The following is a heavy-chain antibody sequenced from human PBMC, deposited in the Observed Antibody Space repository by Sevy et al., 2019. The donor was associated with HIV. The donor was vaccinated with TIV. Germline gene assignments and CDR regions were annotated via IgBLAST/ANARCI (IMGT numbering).Heavy chain of an antibody. V-gene: IGHV4-59*13. CDR1: GGSISSYH. J-gene: IGHJ6*02. CDR3: ARTRIAVAATTLVHHGMDV. D-gene: IGHD6-19*01. Sequence: SETLSLTCTVSGGSISSYHWSWIRQSPGKGLEWIGYIFYSGSTNNNPSLKSRVTMTVDTSKDQFSQRLRSVTAADTAVYYCARTRIAVAATTLVHHGMDVWGQGTTVTVSS. CDR2: IFYSGST.